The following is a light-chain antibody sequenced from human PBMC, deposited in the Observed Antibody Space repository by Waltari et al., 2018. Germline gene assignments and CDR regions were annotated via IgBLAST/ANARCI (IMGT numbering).Light chain of an antibody. CDR2: DAS. CDR1: QSVTSN. Sequence: EIVMTQSPATLSVSPGDSVTPSCRASQSVTSNLAWYQHKPGQAPRLLMYDASKRDSGIPARFIGSGSGTDFTLTITSLQSEDFAVYFCQHYYNWPSFGQGTKVEIK. CDR3: QHYYNWPS. V-gene: IGKV3-15*01. J-gene: IGKJ1*01.